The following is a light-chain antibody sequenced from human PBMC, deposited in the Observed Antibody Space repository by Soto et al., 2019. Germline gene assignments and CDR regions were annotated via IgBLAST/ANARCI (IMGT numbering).Light chain of an antibody. CDR2: GAS. CDR1: QSVSSSY. CDR3: QQDGSSPLT. J-gene: IGKJ4*01. V-gene: IGKV3-20*01. Sequence: EIVLTQSPGTLSLSPGERATLSCRASQSVSSSYLAWYQQKPGQAPRLLFYGASSRAIGIPDRFSGSGSGTDFALTISRLEPEDFEVYYCQQDGSSPLTFGGGTKVEIK.